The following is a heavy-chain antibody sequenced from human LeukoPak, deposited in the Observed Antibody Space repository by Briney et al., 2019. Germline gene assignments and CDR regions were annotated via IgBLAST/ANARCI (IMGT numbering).Heavy chain of an antibody. V-gene: IGHV3-15*01. CDR1: GFTFSNAW. D-gene: IGHD3-22*01. Sequence: GGSLRLSCAASGFTFSNAWMSWVRQAPGKGLEWVGRIKSKTDGGTTDYAAPVKGRFTISRDDSKNTLYLQMNSLKTEDTAVYYCTTGDEWLLPPYYFDYWGQGTLVTVSS. CDR2: IKSKTDGGTT. CDR3: TTGDEWLLPPYYFDY. J-gene: IGHJ4*02.